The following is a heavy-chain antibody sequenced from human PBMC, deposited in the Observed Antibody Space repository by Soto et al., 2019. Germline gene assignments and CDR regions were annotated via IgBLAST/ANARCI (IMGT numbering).Heavy chain of an antibody. CDR2: ISGSGGST. V-gene: IGHV3-23*01. CDR1: GFTFSSYA. D-gene: IGHD2-2*01. Sequence: LSLTCAASGFTFSSYAMSWVRQAPGKGLEWVSAISGSGGSTYYADSVKGRFTISRDNSKNTLYLQMNSLRAEDTAVYYCAKGGGIVVVPAARNDAFDIWGQGTMVTVSS. J-gene: IGHJ3*02. CDR3: AKGGGIVVVPAARNDAFDI.